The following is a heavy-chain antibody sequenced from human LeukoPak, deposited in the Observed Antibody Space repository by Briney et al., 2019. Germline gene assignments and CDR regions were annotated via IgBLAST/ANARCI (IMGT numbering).Heavy chain of an antibody. CDR3: ARVLPGFDSSGYYLYYFDY. CDR2: IYYSGST. CDR1: GGSISSYY. J-gene: IGHJ4*02. D-gene: IGHD3-22*01. V-gene: IGHV4-59*01. Sequence: PSETLSLTCTVSGGSISSYYWSWIRQPPGKGLEWIGYIYYSGSTNYNPSLKSRVTISVDTSKNQFSLKLSPVTAADTAVYYCARVLPGFDSSGYYLYYFDYWGQGTLVTVSS.